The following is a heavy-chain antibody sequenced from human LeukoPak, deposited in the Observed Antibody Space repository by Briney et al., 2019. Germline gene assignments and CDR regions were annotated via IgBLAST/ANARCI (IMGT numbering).Heavy chain of an antibody. Sequence: GGSLRLSCAASGFTFSSYAMNWVRQAPGKGLEWVSGISGSGATTDYADSVKGRFTVSRDNSKNTLYLQMNSLRAEDTAVYYCAKSGGDYVRFDYWGQGTLVIVSS. D-gene: IGHD4-17*01. V-gene: IGHV3-23*01. CDR2: ISGSGATT. CDR3: AKSGGDYVRFDY. CDR1: GFTFSSYA. J-gene: IGHJ4*02.